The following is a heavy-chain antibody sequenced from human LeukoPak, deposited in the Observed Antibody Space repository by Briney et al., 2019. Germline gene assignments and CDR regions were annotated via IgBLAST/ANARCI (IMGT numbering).Heavy chain of an antibody. CDR1: GFTFSSYW. D-gene: IGHD6-13*01. J-gene: IGHJ6*03. CDR2: IKQDGGEK. Sequence: GGSLRLSCAASGFTFSSYWMSWVRQAPGKGLEWVANIKQDGGEKYYVDSVKGRFTISRDNAKNSLYLQMNSLRAEDTAVYYCARVGTPYSSSWYGYYYMDVWGKGTTVTVSS. CDR3: ARVGTPYSSSWYGYYYMDV. V-gene: IGHV3-7*01.